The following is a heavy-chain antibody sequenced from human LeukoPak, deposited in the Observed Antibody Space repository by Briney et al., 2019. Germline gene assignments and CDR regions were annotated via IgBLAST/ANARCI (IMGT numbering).Heavy chain of an antibody. CDR2: IYYSGST. CDR1: GGSISSYY. J-gene: IGHJ4*02. V-gene: IGHV4-59*01. D-gene: IGHD6-19*01. Sequence: SETLSLTCTVSGGSISSYYWSWIRQPPGKGLEWIGYIYYSGSTNYNPSLKSRVTISVDTSKNQFSLKLSSVTAADTAVYYCASSVAVAGSYFDHWGQGTLVTVSS. CDR3: ASSVAVAGSYFDH.